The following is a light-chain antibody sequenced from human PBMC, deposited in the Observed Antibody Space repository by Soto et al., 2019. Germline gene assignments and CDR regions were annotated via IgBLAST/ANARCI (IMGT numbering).Light chain of an antibody. CDR2: YTS. Sequence: EIVLTQSPSTLSSSPVETPTLSCMASHYVGTSLAWYQHKPGQAPRLLIYYTSNRATGIPARFSGSGSGTDFTLTINSLAPEDFAIYYCHQRQSWPRTFGQGTKVDIK. CDR3: HQRQSWPRT. V-gene: IGKV3-11*01. J-gene: IGKJ1*01. CDR1: HYVGTS.